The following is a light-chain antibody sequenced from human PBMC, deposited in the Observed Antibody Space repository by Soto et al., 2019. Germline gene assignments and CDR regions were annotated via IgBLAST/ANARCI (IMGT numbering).Light chain of an antibody. CDR3: QQYNDWPPIT. CDR2: GAS. J-gene: IGKJ4*01. V-gene: IGKV3-15*01. CDR1: QSVTSN. Sequence: EIVMTQSPPTLSVSPGERATLSCRASQSVTSNLAWYQQKPGQAPRLLIFGASTRATGVPAKFSGSGSGTEFTLTISSLRSEDFAVYYCQQYNDWPPITFGGGTKVEIK.